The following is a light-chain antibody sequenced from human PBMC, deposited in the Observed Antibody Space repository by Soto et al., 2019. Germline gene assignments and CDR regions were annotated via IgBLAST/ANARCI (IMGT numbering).Light chain of an antibody. CDR2: NVN. V-gene: IGLV2-14*01. CDR3: SSFTSSTTYA. CDR1: SSDVGNYNY. J-gene: IGLJ1*01. Sequence: QSVLTQSASVSGSPGQPITISCTGNSSDVGNYNYVSWYQQHPGEVPKLIIFNVNNRPSGVSNRFSGSKSGNTASLTISGLQAEDEADYYCSSFTSSTTYAFGTGTKVTVL.